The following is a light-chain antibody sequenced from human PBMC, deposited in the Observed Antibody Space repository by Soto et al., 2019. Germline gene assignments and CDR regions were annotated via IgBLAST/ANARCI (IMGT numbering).Light chain of an antibody. CDR1: QGISTF. V-gene: IGKV1-39*01. J-gene: IGKJ1*01. CDR2: GAS. Sequence: DIQMTQSPSSLFASVGDRVTITCRASQGISTFLHWYQQSPGKAPSLIIYGASNLQSGVPSRFSGRGSGTEFSLTISTLQPEDVATYYCQHTRTTPRTFGQGTKVEIK. CDR3: QHTRTTPRT.